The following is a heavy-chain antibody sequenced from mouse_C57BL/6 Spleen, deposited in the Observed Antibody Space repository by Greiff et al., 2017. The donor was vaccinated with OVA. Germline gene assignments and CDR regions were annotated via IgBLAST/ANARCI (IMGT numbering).Heavy chain of an antibody. V-gene: IGHV7-3*01. Sequence: VQLKESGGGLVQPGGSLSLSCAASGFTFTDYYMSWVRQPPGKALEWLGFIRNKANGYTTEYSASVKGRFTISRDNSQSILYLQMNALRAEDSATYYCARVPLTGSKWYFDVWGTGTTVTVSS. CDR2: IRNKANGYTT. D-gene: IGHD4-1*01. CDR3: ARVPLTGSKWYFDV. J-gene: IGHJ1*03. CDR1: GFTFTDYY.